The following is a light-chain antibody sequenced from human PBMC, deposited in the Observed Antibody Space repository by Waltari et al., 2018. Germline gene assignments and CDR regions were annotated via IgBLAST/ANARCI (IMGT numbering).Light chain of an antibody. Sequence: QTVVTQEPSFSVSPGGTVTLTCGLSSGSVSTSPYPSWYQQTPGQAPRTLIYTTNSRSSGVPDRFSGSILGNKAALTITGAQADDDSVYYCLLFVGSATWVFGGGTKLTVL. CDR3: LLFVGSATWV. V-gene: IGLV8-61*01. CDR1: SGSVSTSPY. J-gene: IGLJ3*02. CDR2: TTN.